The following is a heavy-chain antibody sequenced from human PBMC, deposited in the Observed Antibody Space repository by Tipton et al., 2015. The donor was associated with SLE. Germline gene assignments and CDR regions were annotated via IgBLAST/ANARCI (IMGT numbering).Heavy chain of an antibody. D-gene: IGHD3-16*01. V-gene: IGHV3-30*02. CDR3: ANDRGEQSADY. CDR1: GFTFRDYW. J-gene: IGHJ4*02. CDR2: IHRDGRTK. Sequence: SLRLSCAASGFTFRDYWMSWVRQAPGKGLEWMAFIHRDGRTKYYADSVNGRFTVSRDNSRNTLYLHMNSPTTEDTAVYYCANDRGEQSADYWGQGTLVTVSS.